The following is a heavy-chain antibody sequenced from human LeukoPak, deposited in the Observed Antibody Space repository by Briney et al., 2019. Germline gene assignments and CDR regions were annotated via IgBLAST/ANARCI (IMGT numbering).Heavy chain of an antibody. CDR3: ASEGYHFGSGNYSSL. V-gene: IGHV3-23*03. J-gene: IGHJ1*01. CDR1: GFTFSSYA. D-gene: IGHD3-10*01. CDR2: LYAGGST. Sequence: GGSLRLSCAASGFTFSSYAMSWVRQAPGKGLEWVSVLYAGGSTFYADSVTGRFTISRESSKNPLYLRMKRLRAEDKAVYYCASEGYHFGSGNYSSLGGQGTLVTVSS.